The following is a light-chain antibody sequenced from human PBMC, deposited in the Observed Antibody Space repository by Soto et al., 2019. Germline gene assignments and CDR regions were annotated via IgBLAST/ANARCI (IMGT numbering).Light chain of an antibody. J-gene: IGKJ5*01. Sequence: DIQMTQSPSSVSASVGDRVTITCRASQNIWRLLAWYQQKPGKAHELLIYDAYSLQSGVQPRFSGSGSGTDFTLTIRSLQPEDFATYYCEQAGSFPITFGQGTRLEIK. V-gene: IGKV1-12*01. CDR2: DAY. CDR3: EQAGSFPIT. CDR1: QNIWRL.